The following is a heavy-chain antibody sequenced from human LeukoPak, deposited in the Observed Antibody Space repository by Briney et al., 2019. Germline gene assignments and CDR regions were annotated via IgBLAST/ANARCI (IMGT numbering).Heavy chain of an antibody. CDR2: IKSKSDGGTT. V-gene: IGHV3-15*01. D-gene: IGHD6-19*01. CDR1: GFTFNNAW. CDR3: TSIPLYGGGYYGVRENAFDI. J-gene: IGHJ3*02. Sequence: GGSLRLSCAASGFTFNNAWMSWVRQAPGKGLEWVGRIKSKSDGGTTDYAAPVTGRFIISRDDSKNTLYLQMNSLKIEDPAVYYCTSIPLYGGGYYGVRENAFDIWGQGTMVTVSS.